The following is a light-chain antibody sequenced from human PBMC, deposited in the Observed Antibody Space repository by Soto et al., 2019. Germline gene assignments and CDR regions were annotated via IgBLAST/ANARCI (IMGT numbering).Light chain of an antibody. CDR2: DNN. J-gene: IGLJ2*01. V-gene: IGLV1-51*01. Sequence: QSVLTQPPSLPGAPEQMVTIPSSGTSPNIGNNYVSWYRQVPGTAPKLLIYDNNKRPSGIPDRISGSKSGTSATLGITGLQTGDEADYYCGTWDSSLSAEIFGGGTKLTVL. CDR1: SPNIGNNY. CDR3: GTWDSSLSAEI.